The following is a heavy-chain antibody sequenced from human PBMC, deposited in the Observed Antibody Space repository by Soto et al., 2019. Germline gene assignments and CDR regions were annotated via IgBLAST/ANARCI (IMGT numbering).Heavy chain of an antibody. CDR2: IIPIFGTA. Sequence: SVKVSCKASGGTFSSYAISWVRQAPGQGLEWMGGIIPIFGTANYAQKFQGRVTITADESTSTAYMELSSLRSEDTAVYYCAILPWGYGGYDFYDYWGQGTLVTVSS. D-gene: IGHD5-12*01. CDR1: GGTFSSYA. J-gene: IGHJ4*02. CDR3: AILPWGYGGYDFYDY. V-gene: IGHV1-69*13.